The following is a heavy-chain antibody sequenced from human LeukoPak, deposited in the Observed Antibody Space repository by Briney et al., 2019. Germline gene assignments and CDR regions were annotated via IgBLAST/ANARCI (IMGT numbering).Heavy chain of an antibody. CDR3: ARDDY. CDR2: ISYDGSNK. V-gene: IGHV3-30-3*01. J-gene: IGHJ4*02. CDR1: GFTFSSYA. Sequence: GGSLRLSCAASGFTFSSYAMHWVRQAPGKGLEWVAVISYDGSNKYYADSVKGRFTISRDNSKNTLYLQMNSLRAEDTAVYYCARDDYWGQGTLVTVSS.